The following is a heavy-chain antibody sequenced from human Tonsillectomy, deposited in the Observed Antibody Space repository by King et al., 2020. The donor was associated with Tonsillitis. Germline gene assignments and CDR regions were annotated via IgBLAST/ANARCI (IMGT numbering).Heavy chain of an antibody. D-gene: IGHD2-15*01. J-gene: IGHJ4*02. CDR3: AKCSGGSCYSPKPPVPFDY. CDR2: IYHSGST. Sequence: VQLQESGPGLVKPSETLSLTCTVSGYSISSGYYWGWIRQPPGKGLEWIGSIYHSGSTYYNPSLKSRVTISVDTSKNQFSLKLSSVTAADTAVYYCAKCSGGSCYSPKPPVPFDYWGQGTLVTVSS. V-gene: IGHV4-38-2*02. CDR1: GYSISSGYY.